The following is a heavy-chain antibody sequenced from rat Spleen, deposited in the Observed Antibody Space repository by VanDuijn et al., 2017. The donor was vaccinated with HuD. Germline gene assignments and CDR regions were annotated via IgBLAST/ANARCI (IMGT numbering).Heavy chain of an antibody. Sequence: EVHLVESGGGLVQPGRSLKLSCVASEFTFNNYWMSWIRQAPGKGLEWIGVISKDSTTINYTPSLKDKFIISRDNAQNTLYLQMNKLGSEDTAIYYCTTNWYFDFWGPGTMVTVSS. J-gene: IGHJ1*01. CDR1: EFTFNNYW. CDR2: ISKDSTTI. V-gene: IGHV4-2*01. CDR3: TTNWYFDF.